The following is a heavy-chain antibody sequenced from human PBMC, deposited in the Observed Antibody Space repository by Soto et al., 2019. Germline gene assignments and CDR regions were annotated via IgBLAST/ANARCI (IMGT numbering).Heavy chain of an antibody. CDR3: AKTLPGGHAEAAPTYYFDY. CDR1: GFTFSSYA. J-gene: IGHJ4*02. D-gene: IGHD2-2*01. V-gene: IGHV3-23*01. Sequence: GESLKISCAASGFTFSSYAMSWVRQAPGKGLEWVSAISGSGGSTYYADSVKGRFTISRDNSKNTLYLQMNSLRAEDTAVYYCAKTLPGGHAEAAPTYYFDYWGQGTLVTVSS. CDR2: ISGSGGST.